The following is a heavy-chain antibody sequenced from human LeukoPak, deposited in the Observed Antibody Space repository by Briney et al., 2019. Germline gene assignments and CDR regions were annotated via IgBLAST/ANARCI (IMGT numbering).Heavy chain of an antibody. CDR2: IGTAGDT. Sequence: GGSLRLSCAASGFTFSSYDMHWVRQAPGKGLEWVSAIGTAGDTYYPGSVKGRFTISRENAKNSLYLQMNSLRAGDTAVYYCARDRCRGGSCDYSSGMDVWGQGTTVTVSS. J-gene: IGHJ6*02. CDR1: GFTFSSYD. CDR3: ARDRCRGGSCDYSSGMDV. V-gene: IGHV3-13*01. D-gene: IGHD2-15*01.